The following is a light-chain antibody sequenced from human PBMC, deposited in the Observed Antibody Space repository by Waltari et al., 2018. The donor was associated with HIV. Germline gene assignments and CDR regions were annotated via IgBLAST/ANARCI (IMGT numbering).Light chain of an antibody. CDR2: AAS. CDR1: KDISNY. J-gene: IGKJ2*01. Sequence: DIEMTQSPSSLSALVGDRVTITCRASKDISNYLGWFQQRPGKAPKSLIFAASSLQTGVPSRVLGAGSGTNFSLTIRILQPEDFATYYCHQYNTFPLTVGRGT. V-gene: IGKV1-16*01. CDR3: HQYNTFPLT.